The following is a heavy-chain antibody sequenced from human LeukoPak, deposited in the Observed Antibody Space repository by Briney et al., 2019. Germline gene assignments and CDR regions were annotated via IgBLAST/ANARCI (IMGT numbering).Heavy chain of an antibody. CDR1: GFTFSSYS. CDR3: ARDLYGSGSYSSDH. D-gene: IGHD3-10*01. Sequence: GGSLRLSCAASGFTFSSYSMNWVRQAPGKGLEWVSSISSSTYIYYADSVKGRFTISRNNAKNSLDLQMNSLRAEDTAVYYCARDLYGSGSYSSDHWGQGTLVTVSS. J-gene: IGHJ4*02. V-gene: IGHV3-21*01. CDR2: ISSSTYI.